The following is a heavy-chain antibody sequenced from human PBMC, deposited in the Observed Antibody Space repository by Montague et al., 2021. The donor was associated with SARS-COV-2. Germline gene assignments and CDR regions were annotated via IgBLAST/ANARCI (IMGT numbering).Heavy chain of an antibody. CDR2: TYEGDTT. CDR3: VTPGKTAVAGQFDY. V-gene: IGHV4-39*07. Sequence: SETLSLTCTVSGGSIRSTTFYWGWIRQSPGKGLEWIRYTYEGDTTYYNPSLKSRVAISLDTPNNQFSLKITSLIVADTAIYYCVTPGKTAVAGQFDYWGPGILVTVSS. CDR1: GGSIRSTTFY. J-gene: IGHJ4*02. D-gene: IGHD6-19*01.